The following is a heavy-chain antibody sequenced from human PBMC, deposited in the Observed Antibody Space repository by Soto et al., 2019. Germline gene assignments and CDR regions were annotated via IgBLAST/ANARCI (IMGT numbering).Heavy chain of an antibody. CDR1: GFTFSSYW. Sequence: GGSLRLSCAASGFTFSSYWMHWVRQAPGKGLVWVSRINSDGSSTSYADSVKGRFTISRDNAKNTLYLQMNSLRAEDTAVYYCARPSYSSSYWFDPWGQGTLVTVSS. CDR2: INSDGSST. CDR3: ARPSYSSSYWFDP. V-gene: IGHV3-74*01. D-gene: IGHD6-6*01. J-gene: IGHJ5*02.